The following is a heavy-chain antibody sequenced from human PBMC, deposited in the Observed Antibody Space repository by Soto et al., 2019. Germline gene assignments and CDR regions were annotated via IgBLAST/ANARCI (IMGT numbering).Heavy chain of an antibody. CDR1: GGSISSGDYY. CDR2: IYYSGST. D-gene: IGHD4-17*01. CDR3: ARTVAPHDYGGNPFDY. J-gene: IGHJ4*02. V-gene: IGHV4-30-4*01. Sequence: QVQLQESGPGLVKPSQTLSLTCTVSGGSISSGDYYWSWIRQPPGKGLEWIGYIYYSGSTYYNPSLKSRVTISVDTSKNQFSLKLSSVTAADTAVYYCARTVAPHDYGGNPFDYWGQGTLVTVSS.